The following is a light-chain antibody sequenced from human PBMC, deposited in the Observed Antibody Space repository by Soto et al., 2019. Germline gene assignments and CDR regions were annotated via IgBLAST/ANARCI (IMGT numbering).Light chain of an antibody. J-gene: IGKJ1*01. V-gene: IGKV1-39*01. CDR3: QQSYSTPRT. CDR2: AAS. CDR1: QSMSSY. Sequence: DIQMTQSPSSLSASVGDRVTITCRASQSMSSYLNWYQQKPGKAPQLLIYAASILQSVVPSRFSGSGSGPDFTLTISSLQPEDFATYYCQQSYSTPRTFGQGTKVEIK.